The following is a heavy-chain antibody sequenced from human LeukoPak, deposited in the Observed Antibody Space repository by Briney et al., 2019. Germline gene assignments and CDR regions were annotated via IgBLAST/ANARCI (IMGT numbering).Heavy chain of an antibody. Sequence: GGSLRLSCAASGFTLITNDMTWVRQAPGKGLEWVSVLYSDGNTKYADSVQGRFAISRDNSKNTLYLEMNSLSPDDTAVYYCARGVEPLAANSLAYWGQGTLVTVSS. V-gene: IGHV3-53*01. CDR3: ARGVEPLAANSLAY. J-gene: IGHJ4*02. CDR1: GFTLITND. CDR2: LYSDGNT. D-gene: IGHD1-14*01.